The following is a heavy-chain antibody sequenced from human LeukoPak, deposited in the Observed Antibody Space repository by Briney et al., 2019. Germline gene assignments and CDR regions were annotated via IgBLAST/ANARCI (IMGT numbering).Heavy chain of an antibody. J-gene: IGHJ6*03. CDR2: ISASGEST. CDR1: GFTFSSYD. CDR3: ARRGITGTTSHYYYYMDV. D-gene: IGHD1-20*01. V-gene: IGHV3-23*01. Sequence: GGSLRLSCAASGFTFSSYDMSWVRQAPGKGLEWVSAISASGESTDDADSVKGRFTISRDNAKNSLYLQMNSLRAEDTAVYYCARRGITGTTSHYYYYMDVWGKGTTVTVSS.